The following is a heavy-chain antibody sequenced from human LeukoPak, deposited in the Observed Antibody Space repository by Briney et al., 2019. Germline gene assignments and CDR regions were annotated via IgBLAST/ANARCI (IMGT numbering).Heavy chain of an antibody. CDR2: IYSGGST. J-gene: IGHJ6*03. V-gene: IGHV3-53*01. CDR1: EFSVGSNY. CDR3: GCFPRAIDYYMDV. Sequence: GGSLRLSCAASEFSVGSNYMTWVRQAPGKGLEWVSLIYSGGSTYYADSVKGRFTISRDNSKNTLYLQMNSLKTEDTAVYYCGCFPRAIDYYMDVWGKGTTVTVSS.